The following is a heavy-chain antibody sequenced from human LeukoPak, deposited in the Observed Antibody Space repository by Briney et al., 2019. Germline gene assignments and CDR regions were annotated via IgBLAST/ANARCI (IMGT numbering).Heavy chain of an antibody. Sequence: GGSLRLSCAASGFTFSNALMSWVRQAPGKGLEWVGRIKSKTDGGTTDYAAPGKGRFTISRDDSKNTLYLQMNSLKTEDTAVYYCTSERVIVVVPAASSQLNFDYWGQGTLVTVSS. J-gene: IGHJ4*02. V-gene: IGHV3-15*01. D-gene: IGHD2-2*01. CDR3: TSERVIVVVPAASSQLNFDY. CDR1: GFTFSNAL. CDR2: IKSKTDGGTT.